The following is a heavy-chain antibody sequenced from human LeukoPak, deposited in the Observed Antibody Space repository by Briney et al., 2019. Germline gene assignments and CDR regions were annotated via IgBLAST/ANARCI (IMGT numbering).Heavy chain of an antibody. V-gene: IGHV1-18*01. Sequence: AASVMVSCKASGYTFTTYGINWVRQAPGQGLEWMGWISTYDGNTIYAQKLRDRVTMIRDTSTSTVYMDLRSLRSDDTAVYYCARDQPRRGPGNHDYWGQGTLVTVSS. CDR3: ARDQPRRGPGNHDY. D-gene: IGHD1-26*01. CDR1: GYTFTTYG. CDR2: ISTYDGNT. J-gene: IGHJ4*02.